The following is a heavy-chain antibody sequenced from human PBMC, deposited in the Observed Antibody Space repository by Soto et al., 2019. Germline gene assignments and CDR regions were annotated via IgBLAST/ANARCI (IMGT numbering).Heavy chain of an antibody. Sequence: GGSLRLSCAASGFTFSNYAMTWVRQAPGKGLEWVSVITGSGGGTYFADSVKGRFTISRDNAKNTLFLQMNTLRVGDTAVYYCARDNWNSYWGQGTLVTVSS. CDR3: ARDNWNSY. CDR2: ITGSGGGT. CDR1: GFTFSNYA. V-gene: IGHV3-23*01. D-gene: IGHD1-1*01. J-gene: IGHJ4*02.